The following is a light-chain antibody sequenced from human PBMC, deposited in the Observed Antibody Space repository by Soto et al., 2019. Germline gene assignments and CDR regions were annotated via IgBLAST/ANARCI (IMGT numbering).Light chain of an antibody. V-gene: IGLV2-11*01. CDR3: CSYAGGYAVV. Sequence: QSALTQPRSVSGSPGQSVTISCTGTSSDVGGYNYVSWYQQHPGKAPKLMIYDVTKRPSGVPDRFSGSKSGSTASLTISGLQAEDEANYYCCSYAGGYAVVFGTGTKLTVL. J-gene: IGLJ1*01. CDR1: SSDVGGYNY. CDR2: DVT.